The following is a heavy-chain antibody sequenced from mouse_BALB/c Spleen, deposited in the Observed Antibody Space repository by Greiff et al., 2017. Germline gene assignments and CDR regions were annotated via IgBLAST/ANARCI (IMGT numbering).Heavy chain of an antibody. CDR2: ISSGSSTI. D-gene: IGHD1-1*01. V-gene: IGHV5-17*02. Sequence: DVMLVESGGGLVQPGGSRKLSCAASGFTFSSFGMHWVRQAPEKGLEWVAYISSGSSTIYYADTVKGRFTISRDNPKNTLFLQMTSLRSEDTAMYYCARSDYYGSSYWFAYWGQGTLVTVSA. CDR3: ARSDYYGSSYWFAY. CDR1: GFTFSSFG. J-gene: IGHJ3*01.